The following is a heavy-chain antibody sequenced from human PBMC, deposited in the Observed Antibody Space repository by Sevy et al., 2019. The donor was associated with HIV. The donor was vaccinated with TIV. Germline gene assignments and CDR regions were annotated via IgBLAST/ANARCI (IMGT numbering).Heavy chain of an antibody. J-gene: IGHJ4*02. CDR2: MRPNSGEV. CDR1: RSTFVSND. Sequence: TSVKVSCKASRSTFVSNDINWLRQAPGQGLDWVGCMRPNSGEVGYAQKFQGRVTMTRNISITTAYMELGRLRFDDTAVYYGAQGYYFTYWGQGTVVTVSS. D-gene: IGHD3-22*01. CDR3: AQGYYFTY. V-gene: IGHV1-8*01.